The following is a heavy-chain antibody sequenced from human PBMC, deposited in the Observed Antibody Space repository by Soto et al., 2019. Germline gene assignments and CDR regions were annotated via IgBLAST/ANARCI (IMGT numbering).Heavy chain of an antibody. D-gene: IGHD2-15*01. CDR3: ARGPAPYCSGGSCYSIWFDP. CDR1: GGYISSGGYY. J-gene: IGHJ5*02. CDR2: IYYSGST. V-gene: IGHV4-31*03. Sequence: QVHLQESGPGLVKPSQTLSLTCTVSGGYISSGGYYWSWIRQHPGKGLEWIGYIYYSGSTYYNPSLKSRVTISVDTSKNQFSLKLSSVTAADTAVYYCARGPAPYCSGGSCYSIWFDPWGQGTLVTVSS.